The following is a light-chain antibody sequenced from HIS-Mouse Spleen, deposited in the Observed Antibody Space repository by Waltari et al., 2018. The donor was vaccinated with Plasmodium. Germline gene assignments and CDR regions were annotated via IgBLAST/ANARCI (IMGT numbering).Light chain of an antibody. J-gene: IGKJ2*01. CDR1: QSVSSSY. V-gene: IGKV3-20*01. CDR2: GAS. CDR3: QQYGSSPYT. Sequence: EIVLTQSPGTLSLSPGARATLSCRASQSVSSSYLAWDQQKPGQAPRLLIYGASSRATGIPDRFSGSGSGTDFTLTISRLEPEDFAVYYCQQYGSSPYTFGQGTKLEIK.